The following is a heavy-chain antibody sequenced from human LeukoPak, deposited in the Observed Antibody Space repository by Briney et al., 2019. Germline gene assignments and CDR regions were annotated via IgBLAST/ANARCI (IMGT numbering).Heavy chain of an antibody. D-gene: IGHD2-2*01. CDR1: GGSISSGGYY. J-gene: IGHJ6*03. CDR3: ARGGGYCSSTSCDTTHMDV. Sequence: SETLSLTCTVSGGSISSGGYYWSWIRQPPGEGLEWIGYIYHSGSTYYNPSLKSRVTISVDRSKNQFSLKLSSVTAADMAVYYCARGGGYCSSTSCDTTHMDVWGKGTTVTVSS. V-gene: IGHV4-30-2*01. CDR2: IYHSGST.